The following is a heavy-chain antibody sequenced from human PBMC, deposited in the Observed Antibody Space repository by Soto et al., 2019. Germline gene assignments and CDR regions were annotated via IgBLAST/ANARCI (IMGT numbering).Heavy chain of an antibody. CDR2: IRSKANSYAT. V-gene: IGHV3-73*01. D-gene: IGHD1-1*01. CDR1: GFTFSGSA. CDR3: TMYPGNDGGSYYYYGMDV. Sequence: EVQLVESGGGLVQPGGSLKLSCAASGFTFSGSAMHWVRQASGKGLEWVGRIRSKANSYATAYAASVKGRFTISRDDSKNTAYLHMNSLKTEDTAVYDCTMYPGNDGGSYYYYGMDVWGQGTTVTVSS. J-gene: IGHJ6*02.